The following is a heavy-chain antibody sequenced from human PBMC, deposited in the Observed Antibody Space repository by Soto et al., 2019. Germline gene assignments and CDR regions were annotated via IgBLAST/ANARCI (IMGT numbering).Heavy chain of an antibody. J-gene: IGHJ6*02. CDR1: GYTFTNYG. CDR2: ISGYNGNT. V-gene: IGHV1-18*01. CDR3: AREGQAPYYYYGMDV. Sequence: QVQVVQSGDEVKKPGASVKVSCKASGYTFTNYGFSWVRQAPGQGLEWMGWISGYNGNTKYAEKFQGRVTMTTDTSTSTDHMELRSLRSDDTAVYSCAREGQAPYYYYGMDVWGQGTAVTVSS.